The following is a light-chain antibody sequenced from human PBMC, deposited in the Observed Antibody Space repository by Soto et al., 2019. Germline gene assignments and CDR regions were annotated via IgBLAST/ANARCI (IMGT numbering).Light chain of an antibody. CDR3: QQRAKSIT. J-gene: IGKJ5*01. V-gene: IGKV3-11*01. CDR2: DAS. Sequence: EIELTQSPATLSLSPGERATLSCRASQSVSNYLVWYQQKSGLAPRLLIYDASKRATGIPARFSGSGSGTDFTLNISSLEPEDFAVYYCQQRAKSITFGQGTRLEIK. CDR1: QSVSNY.